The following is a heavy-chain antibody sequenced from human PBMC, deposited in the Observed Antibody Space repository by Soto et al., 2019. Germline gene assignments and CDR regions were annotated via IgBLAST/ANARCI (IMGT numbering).Heavy chain of an antibody. V-gene: IGHV1-18*04. Sequence: QVQLVQSGAEVKKPGASVKVSCKASGYTFTSYGFTWVRQAPGQGLEWMGWISAYNGNTNYAQKLQGRVTMTTDTSRSKAYMERRSLRPNDTAVYYCARGGHCTKGVCYSGPHAFDIWGQGTRSPSLQ. D-gene: IGHD2-8*01. CDR2: ISAYNGNT. CDR1: GYTFTSYG. J-gene: IGHJ3*02. CDR3: ARGGHCTKGVCYSGPHAFDI.